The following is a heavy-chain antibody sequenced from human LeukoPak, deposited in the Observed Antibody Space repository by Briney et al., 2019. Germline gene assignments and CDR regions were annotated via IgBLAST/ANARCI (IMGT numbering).Heavy chain of an antibody. D-gene: IGHD2-2*01. CDR1: GFTVSSNY. V-gene: IGHV3-30-3*01. CDR3: ARDWSVVVVPAASPHFDY. J-gene: IGHJ4*02. CDR2: ISYDGSNK. Sequence: GGSLRLSCAASGFTVSSNYMSWVRQAPGKGLEWVAVISYDGSNKYYADSVKGRFTISRDNSKNTLYLQMNSLRAEDTAVYYCARDWSVVVVPAASPHFDYWGQGTLVTVSS.